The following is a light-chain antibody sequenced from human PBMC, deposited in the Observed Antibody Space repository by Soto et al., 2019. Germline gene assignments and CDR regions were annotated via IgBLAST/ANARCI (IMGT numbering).Light chain of an antibody. Sequence: EIVLTQSPGTLSLSPGERATLSCRASQSVSSNYLAWFQQKPGQAPRLLIYTASSMATGIPDRFSGSGSGTDFTLTISRLEPEDFAVYYCQQDGSSPKTFGQGTKVEI. CDR2: TAS. V-gene: IGKV3-20*01. J-gene: IGKJ1*01. CDR3: QQDGSSPKT. CDR1: QSVSSNY.